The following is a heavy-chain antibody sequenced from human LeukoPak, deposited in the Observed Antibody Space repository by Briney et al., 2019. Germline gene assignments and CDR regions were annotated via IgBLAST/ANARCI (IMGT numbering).Heavy chain of an antibody. Sequence: SETLSLTCTVSGGSISSSSYYWGWIRQPPGKGLEWIGSIYYSGSTYYNPSLKSRVTTSVDTSKNQFSLKLSSVTAADTAVYYCARHILRFLEWLFPPDAFDIWGQGTMVTVSS. CDR1: GGSISSSSYY. CDR3: ARHILRFLEWLFPPDAFDI. V-gene: IGHV4-39*01. D-gene: IGHD3-3*01. CDR2: IYYSGST. J-gene: IGHJ3*02.